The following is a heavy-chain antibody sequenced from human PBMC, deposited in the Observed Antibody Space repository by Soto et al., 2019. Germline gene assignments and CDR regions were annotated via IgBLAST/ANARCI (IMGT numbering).Heavy chain of an antibody. J-gene: IGHJ6*02. Sequence: ASVKVSCKASGYTFTSYYMHWVRQAPGQGLEWMGIINPSGGSTTYAQKFQGRVTMTRDTSTTAVYMELSSLRSEDTAVYYCARDGEEAGGRGDYYYGMDVWGQGTTVTVSS. D-gene: IGHD3-3*01. V-gene: IGHV1-46*01. CDR1: GYTFTSYY. CDR2: INPSGGST. CDR3: ARDGEEAGGRGDYYYGMDV.